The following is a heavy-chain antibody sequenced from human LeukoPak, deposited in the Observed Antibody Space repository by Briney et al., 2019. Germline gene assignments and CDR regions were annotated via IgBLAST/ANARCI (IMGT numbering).Heavy chain of an antibody. D-gene: IGHD5-18*01. CDR1: GYTFTTYP. Sequence: ASVKVSCKASGYTFTTYPMNWVRQAPGQGLEWMGWINTNTGNPTYAQGFTGRFVFSLDTSVSTAYLQISSLKAEDTAVYYCARDDGDGYSYGRFDYWGQGTLVTVSS. V-gene: IGHV7-4-1*02. CDR2: INTNTGNP. J-gene: IGHJ4*02. CDR3: ARDDGDGYSYGRFDY.